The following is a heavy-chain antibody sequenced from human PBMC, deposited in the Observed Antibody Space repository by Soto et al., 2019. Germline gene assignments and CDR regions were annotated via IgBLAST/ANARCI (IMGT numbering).Heavy chain of an antibody. Sequence: EVQLVESGGGLVKPGGSLRLSCAASGFTFSSYSMNWVRQAPGKGLEWVSSISSSSSYIYYADSVKGRFTISRDNAKNSLYLQMNSLRAEDTAVYYFARGSTTNIVVVPAARRGFDPWGQGTLVTVSS. CDR3: ARGSTTNIVVVPAARRGFDP. V-gene: IGHV3-21*01. CDR1: GFTFSSYS. D-gene: IGHD2-2*01. CDR2: ISSSSSYI. J-gene: IGHJ5*02.